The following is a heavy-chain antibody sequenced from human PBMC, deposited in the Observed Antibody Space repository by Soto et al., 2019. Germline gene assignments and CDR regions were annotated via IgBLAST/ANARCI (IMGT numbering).Heavy chain of an antibody. V-gene: IGHV1-3*01. CDR2: INAGNGNT. D-gene: IGHD2-15*01. CDR3: ARGGYCSGGSCYLNNWFDP. J-gene: IGHJ5*02. CDR1: GYTFTGYY. Sequence: GASVKVSCKASGYTFTGYYMHWVRQAPGQGLEWMGWINAGNGNTKYSQKFQGRVTITRDTSASTAYMELSSLRSEDTAVYYCARGGYCSGGSCYLNNWFDPWGQGTLVTVSS.